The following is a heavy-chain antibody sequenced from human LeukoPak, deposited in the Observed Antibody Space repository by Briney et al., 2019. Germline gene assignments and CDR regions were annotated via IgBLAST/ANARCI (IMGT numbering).Heavy chain of an antibody. V-gene: IGHV4-39*01. Sequence: TSETLSLTWTVSEGSIISMSSYWRWIRQPPRKQLEWIGSSYYSGSTYLHPSLKSLVIMSVDTSKNQFSLNLRSVTAADTFFFHAEGGIRDRAVAQYFDYWGQGALVTVSS. CDR3: EGGIRDRAVAQYFDY. CDR2: SYYSGST. D-gene: IGHD6-19*01. J-gene: IGHJ4*02. CDR1: EGSIISMSSY.